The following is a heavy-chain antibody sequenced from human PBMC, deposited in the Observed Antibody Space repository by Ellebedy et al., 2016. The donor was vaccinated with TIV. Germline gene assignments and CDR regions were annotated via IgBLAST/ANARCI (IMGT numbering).Heavy chain of an antibody. CDR3: ARQRGIDFDY. D-gene: IGHD3-16*01. V-gene: IGHV1-2*02. CDR2: INPNSGDT. Sequence: AASVKVSCKASGYTFTGYYMHWVRQAPGQGLEWMGWINPNSGDTNYAQKFQGRVTMTRDTSISTTYMELSRLRSDDTAVFHCARQRGIDFDYWGQGTLVTVSS. CDR1: GYTFTGYY. J-gene: IGHJ4*02.